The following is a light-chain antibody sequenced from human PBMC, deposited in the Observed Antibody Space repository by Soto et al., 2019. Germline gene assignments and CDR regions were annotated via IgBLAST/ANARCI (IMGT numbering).Light chain of an antibody. J-gene: IGLJ3*02. CDR2: GNI. Sequence: QSVLTQPPSVSGAPGQRVTISCTGSTSNIGAGYDIHWYQQLPGTAPKLLIYGNINRPSGVPDRFSGSKSDTSASLAITGLQAEDEADYYCQSYDSSLNGWVFGGGTKLTVL. CDR1: TSNIGAGYD. V-gene: IGLV1-40*01. CDR3: QSYDSSLNGWV.